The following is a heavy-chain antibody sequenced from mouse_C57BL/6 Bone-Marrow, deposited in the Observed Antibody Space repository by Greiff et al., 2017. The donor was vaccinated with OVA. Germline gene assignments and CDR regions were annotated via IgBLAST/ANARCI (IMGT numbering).Heavy chain of an antibody. Sequence: EVKLVESGGGLVKPGGSLKLSCAASGFTFSSYAMSWVRQTPEKRLEWVATISDGGSYTYYPDNVKGRFTISRDTAKKNLYLQMSHMKSEDAARYHCDRDPYYYCSSPGFCDVWGTGTTVTVSS. J-gene: IGHJ1*03. V-gene: IGHV5-4*01. CDR2: ISDGGSYT. CDR3: DRDPYYYCSSPGFCDV. CDR1: GFTFSSYA. D-gene: IGHD1-1*01.